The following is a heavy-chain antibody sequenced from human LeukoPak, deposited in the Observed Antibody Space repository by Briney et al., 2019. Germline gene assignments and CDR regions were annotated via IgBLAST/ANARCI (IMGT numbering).Heavy chain of an antibody. CDR1: GYTFTSYY. V-gene: IGHV1-46*01. D-gene: IGHD6-13*01. CDR3: ARASRGIAAAGTDY. J-gene: IGHJ4*02. Sequence: ASVKVSCKASGYTFTSYYMHWVRQAPGQGLEWMGIINPSGGSTSYAQKFQGRVTITRNTSISTAYMELSSLRSEDTAVYYCARASRGIAAAGTDYWGQGTLVTVSS. CDR2: INPSGGST.